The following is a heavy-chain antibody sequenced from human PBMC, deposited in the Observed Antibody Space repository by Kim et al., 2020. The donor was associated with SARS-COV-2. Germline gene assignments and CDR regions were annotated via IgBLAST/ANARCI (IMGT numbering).Heavy chain of an antibody. CDR3: ARVAAAGVRSDWYFDL. V-gene: IGHV3-11*04. Sequence: VKGRFTISMDNAKNSLYLQMNSLRAEDTAVYYCARVAAAGVRSDWYFDLWGRGTLVTVSS. D-gene: IGHD6-13*01. J-gene: IGHJ2*01.